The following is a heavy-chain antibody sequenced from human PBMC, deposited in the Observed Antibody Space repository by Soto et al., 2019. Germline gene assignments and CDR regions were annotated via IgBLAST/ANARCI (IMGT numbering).Heavy chain of an antibody. CDR1: GFTFSSYG. CDR3: AKAPGLRFLEWSDV. V-gene: IGHV3-30*18. J-gene: IGHJ6*02. CDR2: ISYDGSNK. Sequence: PGGSLRLSCAASGFTFSSYGMHWVRQAPGKGLEWVAVISYDGSNKYYADSVKGRFTISRDNSKNTLYLQMNSLRAEDTAVYYCAKAPGLRFLEWSDVWGQATTVTVSS. D-gene: IGHD3-3*01.